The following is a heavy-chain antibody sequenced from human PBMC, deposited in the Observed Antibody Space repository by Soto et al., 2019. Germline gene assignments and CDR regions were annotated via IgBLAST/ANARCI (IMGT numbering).Heavy chain of an antibody. CDR1: VFTFTSSA. D-gene: IGHD6-13*01. J-gene: IGHJ6*02. CDR3: AAGEDSSSWYDLDYYYYYGMDV. CDR2: IVVGSGNT. Sequence: SVKISCKAPVFTFTSSAVQLVRQARGQRLEWIGWIVVGSGNTNYAQKFQERVTITRDMSTSTAYMELSSLRSEDTAVYYCAAGEDSSSWYDLDYYYYYGMDVWGQGTTLTV. V-gene: IGHV1-58*01.